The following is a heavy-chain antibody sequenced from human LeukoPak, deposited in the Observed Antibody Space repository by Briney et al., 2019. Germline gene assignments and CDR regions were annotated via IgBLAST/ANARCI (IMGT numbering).Heavy chain of an antibody. Sequence: SGGSPRLSCAASGFIFGVSTMHWVRQAPGKGLEFVSSISTAGRSTYYADSAKGRFAISRDDFNSTVYLHMSSLRPEDTAMYYCVKDRGSSGWSPFAYWGQGTLVTVSS. CDR2: ISTAGRST. V-gene: IGHV3-64D*06. J-gene: IGHJ4*02. D-gene: IGHD6-19*01. CDR1: GFIFGVST. CDR3: VKDRGSSGWSPFAY.